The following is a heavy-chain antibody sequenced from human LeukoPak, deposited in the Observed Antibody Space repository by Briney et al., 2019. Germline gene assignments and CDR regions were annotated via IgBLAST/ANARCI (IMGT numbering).Heavy chain of an antibody. Sequence: GASLKISCKGSGSSFTNYWIGWVRQLPGKGLEYMGIIYPGDSDTRYSPSFQGQVTISADKSISTAYLQWTSLKASDTAMYYCARYISDWGAFDYWGQGTLVTVSS. D-gene: IGHD6-19*01. CDR1: GSSFTNYW. V-gene: IGHV5-51*01. J-gene: IGHJ4*02. CDR2: IYPGDSDT. CDR3: ARYISDWGAFDY.